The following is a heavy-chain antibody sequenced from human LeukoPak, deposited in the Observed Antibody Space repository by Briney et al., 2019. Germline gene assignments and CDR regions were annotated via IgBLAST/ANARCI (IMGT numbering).Heavy chain of an antibody. CDR1: GFTISSYA. CDR3: AKHYDSSGYFYYYYMDV. V-gene: IGHV3-23*01. Sequence: GGSLRPSRAASGFTISSYAMSWVRQAPGKGLEWVSGISGSGGSTYYADSVKGRFTISRDNSKNTLYLQMNSLRAEDTAVYYCAKHYDSSGYFYYYYMDVWGKGTTVTVSS. D-gene: IGHD3-22*01. J-gene: IGHJ6*03. CDR2: ISGSGGST.